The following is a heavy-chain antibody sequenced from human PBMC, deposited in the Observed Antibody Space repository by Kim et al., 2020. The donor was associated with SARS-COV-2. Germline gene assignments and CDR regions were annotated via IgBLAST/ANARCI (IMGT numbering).Heavy chain of an antibody. CDR2: ISYDGSNK. CDR3: ARGSGPSGVLSWFDP. Sequence: GGSLRLSCAASGFTFSSYAMHWVRQAPGKGLEWVAVISYDGSNKYYADSVKGRFTISRDNSKNTLYLQMNSLRAEDTAVYYCARGSGPSGVLSWFDPWGQGTLVTVSS. D-gene: IGHD3-16*01. J-gene: IGHJ5*02. V-gene: IGHV3-30-3*01. CDR1: GFTFSSYA.